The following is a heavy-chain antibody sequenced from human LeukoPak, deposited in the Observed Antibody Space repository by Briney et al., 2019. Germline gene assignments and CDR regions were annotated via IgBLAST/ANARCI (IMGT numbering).Heavy chain of an antibody. Sequence: SVKVSCKASGGTFSNYAISWVRQAPGQGLEWMGRIIPILGIPKYAQKFQGRVTITADKSTSTAYMELISLRSEDTAVYYCARLLATFTTWDYWGQGTLVTVSS. CDR2: IIPILGIP. V-gene: IGHV1-69*04. CDR3: ARLLATFTTWDY. J-gene: IGHJ4*02. CDR1: GGTFSNYA. D-gene: IGHD3-22*01.